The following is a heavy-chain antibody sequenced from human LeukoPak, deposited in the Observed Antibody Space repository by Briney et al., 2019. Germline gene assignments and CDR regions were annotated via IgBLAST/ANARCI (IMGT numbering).Heavy chain of an antibody. D-gene: IGHD4-17*01. CDR2: ISYDGSNK. CDR1: GFTFSSYA. J-gene: IGHJ6*04. CDR3: ARDPYGDYGGYYYGMDV. V-gene: IGHV3-30*04. Sequence: GRSLRLSCAASGFTFSSYAMHWVRQAPGKGLEWVAVISYDGSNKYYADSVKGRFTNSRDNSKNTLYLQMNSLRAEDTAVYYCARDPYGDYGGYYYGMDVRGKGTTVTVSS.